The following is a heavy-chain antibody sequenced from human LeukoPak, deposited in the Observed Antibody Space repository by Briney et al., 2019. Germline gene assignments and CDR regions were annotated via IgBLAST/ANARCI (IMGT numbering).Heavy chain of an antibody. V-gene: IGHV3-23*01. J-gene: IGHJ6*04. D-gene: IGHD3-9*01. CDR2: ISGNGGST. Sequence: PGGSLRLSCAASGFTFRSYSMSWVRQAPGKGLEWVSAISGNGGSTYHADSVKGRFTISRDKSKNTLNLQMNSLRAEDTAVYQCAKYGDQRYFDYYGMHVWGKGTTVTVSS. CDR3: AKYGDQRYFDYYGMHV. CDR1: GFTFRSYS.